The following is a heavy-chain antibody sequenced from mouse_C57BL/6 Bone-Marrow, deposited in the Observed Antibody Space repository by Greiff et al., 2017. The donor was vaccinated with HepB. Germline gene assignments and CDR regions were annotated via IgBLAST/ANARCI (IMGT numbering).Heavy chain of an antibody. J-gene: IGHJ3*01. CDR3: ARTGYYAY. V-gene: IGHV1-80*01. D-gene: IGHD2-3*01. CDR2: IYPGDGDT. CDR1: GYAFSSYW. Sequence: VQVVESGAELVKPGASVKISCKASGYAFSSYWMNWVKQRPGKGLEWIGQIYPGDGDTNYNGKFKGKATLTADKSSSTAYMQLSSLTSEDSAVYFCARTGYYAYWGQGTLVTVSA.